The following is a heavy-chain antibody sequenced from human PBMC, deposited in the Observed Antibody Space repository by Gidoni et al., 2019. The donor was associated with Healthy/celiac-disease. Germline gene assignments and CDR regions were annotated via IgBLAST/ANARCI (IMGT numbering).Heavy chain of an antibody. J-gene: IGHJ4*02. CDR1: GGSFSGYY. V-gene: IGHV4-34*01. Sequence: QVQLQQWGAGLLKPSETLSLTCAVYGGSFSGYYWSWIRQPQGKGLEWIGEINHSGSTNYNPSLKSRVTISVDTSKNQFSLKLSSVTAADTAVYYCARAPHLYSSSWYPNFDYWGQGTLVTVSS. CDR2: INHSGST. CDR3: ARAPHLYSSSWYPNFDY. D-gene: IGHD6-13*01.